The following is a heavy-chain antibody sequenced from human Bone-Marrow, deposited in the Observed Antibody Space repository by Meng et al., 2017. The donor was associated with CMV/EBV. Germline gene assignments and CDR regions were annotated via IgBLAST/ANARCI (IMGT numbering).Heavy chain of an antibody. CDR2: IIPIFGTA. D-gene: IGHD6-13*01. V-gene: IGHV1-69*05. J-gene: IGHJ4*02. CDR1: GGTFSSYA. CDR3: VRGVPYSSSWYVY. Sequence: SVKVSCKASGGTFSSYAISWVRQAPGQGLEWMGGIIPIFGTANYAQKFQGRVTITTDESTSTAYMELSSLRSEDTAVYYCVRGVPYSSSWYVYWGQGTLVTVSS.